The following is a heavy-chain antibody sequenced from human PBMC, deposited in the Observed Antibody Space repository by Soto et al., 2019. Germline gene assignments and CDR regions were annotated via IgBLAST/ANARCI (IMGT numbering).Heavy chain of an antibody. V-gene: IGHV3-66*01. D-gene: IGHD5-12*01. J-gene: IGHJ4*02. CDR2: IYSGGST. CDR1: GFTVSSNY. CDR3: ARVPFYRGYDY. Sequence: EVQRVESGGGLVQPGGSLRLSCAASGFTVSSNYRSWVRQAPGKGLEWVSVIYSGGSTYYADSVKGRFTISRDNSKNTLYLQMNSLRAEDTAVYYCARVPFYRGYDYWGQRTLVTVSS.